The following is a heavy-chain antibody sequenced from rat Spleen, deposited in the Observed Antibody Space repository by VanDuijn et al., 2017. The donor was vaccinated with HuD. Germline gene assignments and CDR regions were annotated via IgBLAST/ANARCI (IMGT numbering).Heavy chain of an antibody. Sequence: EVQLVESGGGLVQPGRSLKLSCTASGFTFSAYAMAWVRQAPKKGLEWVATIIYDGSSTYYRDSVKGRFTIARDNAKSTLYLQMDSLRSEDTATYYCARHYSGDYWYFDFWGPGTMVTVSS. CDR2: IIYDGSST. CDR3: ARHYSGDYWYFDF. D-gene: IGHD1-1*01. J-gene: IGHJ1*01. CDR1: GFTFSAYA. V-gene: IGHV5-7*01.